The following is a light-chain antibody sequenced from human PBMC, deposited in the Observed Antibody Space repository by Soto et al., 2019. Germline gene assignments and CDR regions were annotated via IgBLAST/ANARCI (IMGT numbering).Light chain of an antibody. CDR3: ATWDDSVYV. CDR2: TND. Sequence: QSVLTQPPSASGTPGQRVTISCSGSTANIGTNTVNWFQHLPGSAPKLLIYTNDQQPSGVPDRFSGSRSGTSAYLAISGLQSEDEADYYCATWDDSVYVFGTGTKLTVL. V-gene: IGLV1-44*01. J-gene: IGLJ1*01. CDR1: TANIGTNT.